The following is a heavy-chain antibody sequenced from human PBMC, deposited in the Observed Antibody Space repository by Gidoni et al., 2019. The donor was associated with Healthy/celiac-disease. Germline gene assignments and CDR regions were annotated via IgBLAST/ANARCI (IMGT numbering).Heavy chain of an antibody. CDR1: GFTFTSYA. J-gene: IGHJ6*02. D-gene: IGHD4-17*01. CDR3: AKDSSHDYADYYYYGMDV. CDR2: ISGSGGST. Sequence: EVQLLESGGGLVQPGGSLSLSCPAPGFTFTSYAMSWVRQAPGKGLEWVSAISGSGGSTYYADSVKGRFTISRDNSKNTLYLQMNSLRAEDTAVYYCAKDSSHDYADYYYYGMDVWGQGTTVTVSS. V-gene: IGHV3-23*01.